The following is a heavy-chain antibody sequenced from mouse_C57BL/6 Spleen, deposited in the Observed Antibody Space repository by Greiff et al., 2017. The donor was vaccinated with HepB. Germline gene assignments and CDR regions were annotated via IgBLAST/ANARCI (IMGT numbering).Heavy chain of an antibody. Sequence: EVQLQQSGAELVRPGASVKLSCTASGFNIKDYYMHWVKQRPEQGLEWIGRIDPEDGDTEYAPKFQGKATMTADTASSTTYLQLSSLTSEDTAVYYCTTTTYGSPFAYWGQGTLVTVSA. D-gene: IGHD1-1*01. J-gene: IGHJ3*01. CDR1: GFNIKDYY. CDR3: TTTTYGSPFAY. CDR2: IDPEDGDT. V-gene: IGHV14-1*01.